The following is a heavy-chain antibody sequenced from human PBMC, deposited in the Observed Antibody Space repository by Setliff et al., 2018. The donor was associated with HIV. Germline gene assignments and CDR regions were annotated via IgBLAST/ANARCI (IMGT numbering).Heavy chain of an antibody. Sequence: SETLSLTCAVSGGSISSDNWWTWVRQAPGKGLEWIGEIYHSEYTNYNPSLQSRVSMSVDKSKNQFSVKLTSVTAADTAVYYCARARSDWYNVRPYYFDLWGQGTPVTVSS. CDR3: ARARSDWYNVRPYYFDL. CDR1: GGSISSDNW. D-gene: IGHD6-19*01. CDR2: IYHSEYT. J-gene: IGHJ4*02. V-gene: IGHV4-4*02.